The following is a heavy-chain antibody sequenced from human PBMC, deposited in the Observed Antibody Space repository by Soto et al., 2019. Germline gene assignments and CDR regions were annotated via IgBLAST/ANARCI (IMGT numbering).Heavy chain of an antibody. CDR2: IIPIFGTA. J-gene: IGHJ6*02. CDR1: GGTFRSYA. D-gene: IGHD5-12*01. Sequence: SVKVSCKASGGTFRSYAISWVRQAPGQGLEWMGGIIPIFGTANYAQKFQGRVTITADESTSTAYMELSSLRSEDTAVYYCARGKRVATIKPSYYYYYGMDVWGQGTTVTVSS. V-gene: IGHV1-69*13. CDR3: ARGKRVATIKPSYYYYYGMDV.